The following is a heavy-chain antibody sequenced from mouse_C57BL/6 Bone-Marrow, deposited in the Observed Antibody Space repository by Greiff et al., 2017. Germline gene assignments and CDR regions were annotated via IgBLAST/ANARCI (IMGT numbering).Heavy chain of an antibody. CDR2: IYPRSGNT. CDR1: GYTFTSYW. J-gene: IGHJ2*01. CDR3: ARLGGYGPYYFDY. D-gene: IGHD2-10*02. V-gene: IGHV1-55*01. Sequence: QVQLQQPGAELVKPGASVKMSCKASGYTFTSYWITWVKQRPGQGLEWIGDIYPRSGNTYYNEKFKGKATLTADKSSSTAYMELRSLTSEDSAVYFCARLGGYGPYYFDYWGQGTTLTVSS.